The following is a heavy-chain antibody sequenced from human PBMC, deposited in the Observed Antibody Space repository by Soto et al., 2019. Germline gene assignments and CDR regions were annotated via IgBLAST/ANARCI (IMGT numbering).Heavy chain of an antibody. D-gene: IGHD2-15*01. CDR2: IWYDGSHK. CDR1: GFTFRSFA. CDR3: ARDYVVSVKYGALDV. V-gene: IGHV3-33*01. Sequence: QVQLVESGGGVVQPGRSLRLSCAASGFTFRSFAMHWVRQAPGKGLDWVAFIWYDGSHKYYADSVKGRFTITRDNSNNTLYLQMDSLSVEDTAVYYCARDYVVSVKYGALDVWGQGTTVTVSS. J-gene: IGHJ6*02.